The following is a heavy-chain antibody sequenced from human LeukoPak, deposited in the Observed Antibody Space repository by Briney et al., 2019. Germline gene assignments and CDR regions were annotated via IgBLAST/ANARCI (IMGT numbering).Heavy chain of an antibody. D-gene: IGHD2-2*01. CDR3: AREKEGYCSRTSCYLDYYYYYMDV. V-gene: IGHV3-48*04. Sequence: GGSLRLSCAASGFTFSTYSMNWVRQAPGKGLEWVSYISISSGIIYYADSVKGRFTISRDNAKNSLYLQMNSLRAEDTAVYYCAREKEGYCSRTSCYLDYYYYYMDVWGKGTTVTISS. J-gene: IGHJ6*03. CDR1: GFTFSTYS. CDR2: ISISSGII.